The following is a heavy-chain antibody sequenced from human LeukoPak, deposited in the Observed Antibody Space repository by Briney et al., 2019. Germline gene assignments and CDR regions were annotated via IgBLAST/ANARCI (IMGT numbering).Heavy chain of an antibody. Sequence: ASVKVSCKASGYTFTGYYMHWVRQAPGQGLEWMGWINPNSGGTNYAQKLQGRVTMTTDTSTSTAYMELRSLRSDDTAVYYCARVLYQLLPLYGMDVWGQGTTVTVSS. D-gene: IGHD2-2*01. J-gene: IGHJ6*02. V-gene: IGHV1-2*02. CDR2: INPNSGGT. CDR3: ARVLYQLLPLYGMDV. CDR1: GYTFTGYY.